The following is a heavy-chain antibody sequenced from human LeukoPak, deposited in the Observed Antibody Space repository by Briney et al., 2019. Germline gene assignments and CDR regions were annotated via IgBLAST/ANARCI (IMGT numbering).Heavy chain of an antibody. CDR1: GYSFTSYW. CDR2: IYPGDSNT. Sequence: GESLKISCKGSGYSFTSYWIGWVRQMPGKGLEWMGIIYPGDSNTKYSPSFQGLVTISADKSIGTAYLQWSSLKASDTAMYYCARQYRVATTTHFDYWGQGTLVTVSS. V-gene: IGHV5-51*01. D-gene: IGHD5-12*01. CDR3: ARQYRVATTTHFDY. J-gene: IGHJ4*02.